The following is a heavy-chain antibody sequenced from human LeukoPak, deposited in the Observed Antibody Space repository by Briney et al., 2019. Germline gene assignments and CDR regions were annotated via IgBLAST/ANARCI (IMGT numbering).Heavy chain of an antibody. CDR1: GGSFSGYY. V-gene: IGHV4-34*01. CDR3: VVRAWLAAFFDY. Sequence: PSETLSLTCAVYGGSFSGYYWSWIRQPPGKGLEWIGEINHSGSTNYNPSLKSRVTISVDTSKNQFSLKLSSVTAADTAVYYCVVRAWLAAFFDYWGQGTLVTVSS. CDR2: INHSGST. J-gene: IGHJ4*02. D-gene: IGHD2-15*01.